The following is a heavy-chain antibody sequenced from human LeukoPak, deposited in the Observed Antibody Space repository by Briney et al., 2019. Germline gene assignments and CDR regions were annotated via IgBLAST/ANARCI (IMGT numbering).Heavy chain of an antibody. V-gene: IGHV3-21*01. CDR3: AREVHCSRVSCPAGDY. CDR1: GFTFSSYS. CDR2: ISSSSSYI. J-gene: IGHJ4*02. D-gene: IGHD2-15*01. Sequence: GGSLRLSCAASGFTFSSYSMNWVRQAPGKGLEWVSSISSSSSYIYYADSMKGRFTISRDNAKNSLYLQMNSLRAEDTAVYYCAREVHCSRVSCPAGDYWGQGTLVTVSS.